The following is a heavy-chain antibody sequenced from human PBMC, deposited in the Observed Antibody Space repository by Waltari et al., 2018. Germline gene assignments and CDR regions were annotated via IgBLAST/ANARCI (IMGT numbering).Heavy chain of an antibody. CDR3: ARELRRGVFDI. CDR2: VLPIFGTG. Sequence: QVQLVQSGAEVKKPGSSVKVSCKASGGTFSSYASSWVRQAPGQGREWMGGVLPIFGTGNYAQTFQGRVTITTDESTSTAYMELSSLGAEDTAVYYCARELRRGVFDIWGQGTMVTVSS. CDR1: GGTFSSYA. D-gene: IGHD3-16*01. V-gene: IGHV1-69*05. J-gene: IGHJ3*02.